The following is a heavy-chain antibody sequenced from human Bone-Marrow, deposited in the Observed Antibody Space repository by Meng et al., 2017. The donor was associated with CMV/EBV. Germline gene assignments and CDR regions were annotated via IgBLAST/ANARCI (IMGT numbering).Heavy chain of an antibody. Sequence: YTFTSYGISWVRQAPGQGLEWMGWISAYTGNTGYAQKFQGRVTMTRNTSISTAYMELSSLRSEDTAVYYCARGPPQGTSWSYWYFDLWGRGTLVTVSS. CDR2: ISAYTGNT. J-gene: IGHJ2*01. V-gene: IGHV1-8*02. CDR1: YTFTSYG. CDR3: ARGPPQGTSWSYWYFDL. D-gene: IGHD6-13*01.